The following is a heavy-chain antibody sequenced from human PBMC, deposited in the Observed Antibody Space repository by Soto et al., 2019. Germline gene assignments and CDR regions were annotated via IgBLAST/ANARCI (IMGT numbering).Heavy chain of an antibody. J-gene: IGHJ4*02. CDR3: ARGSRGSSTRALRIFDY. CDR2: INHSGST. CDR1: GGSFSGYY. D-gene: IGHD2-2*01. Sequence: SETLSLTCAVYGGSFSGYYWSWIRQPPGKGLEWIGEINHSGSTNYNPSLKSRVTISVDTSKNQFSLKLSSVTAADTAVYYCARGSRGSSTRALRIFDYWGQGTLVTVSS. V-gene: IGHV4-34*01.